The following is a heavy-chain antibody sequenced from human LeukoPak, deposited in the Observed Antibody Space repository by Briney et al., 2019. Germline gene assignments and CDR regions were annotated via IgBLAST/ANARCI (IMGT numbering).Heavy chain of an antibody. J-gene: IGHJ4*02. CDR2: ISYDGNNK. Sequence: GRSLRLSCAASGFTFSSYAMHWVRQAPGKGLEWVAIISYDGNNKYYADSVKGRFTISRDNSKNTLYLQMNSLRAEDTAVYYCARDIGGRYFAPYWGQGTLVTVSS. V-gene: IGHV3-30-3*01. CDR3: ARDIGGRYFAPY. D-gene: IGHD3-9*01. CDR1: GFTFSSYA.